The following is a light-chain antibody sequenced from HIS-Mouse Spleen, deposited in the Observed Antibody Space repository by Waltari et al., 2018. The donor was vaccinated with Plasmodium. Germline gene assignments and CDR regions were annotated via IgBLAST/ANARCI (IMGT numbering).Light chain of an antibody. CDR1: SSNIGSNT. J-gene: IGLJ2*01. Sequence: QSVLTQPPSASGTPGQRVTISCSGRSSNIGSNTVNWYQQLPGTAPKLLIYRNKQRPSGVPDRFSGSKSGTSASLAISGLQSEDEADYYCAAWDDSLNGPVFGGGTKLTVL. CDR3: AAWDDSLNGPV. CDR2: RNK. V-gene: IGLV1-44*01.